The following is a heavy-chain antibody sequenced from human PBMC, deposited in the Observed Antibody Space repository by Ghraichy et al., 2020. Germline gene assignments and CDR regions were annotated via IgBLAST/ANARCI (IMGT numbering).Heavy chain of an antibody. V-gene: IGHV1-2*06. CDR2: ISPNSGGT. J-gene: IGHJ4*02. CDR3: AREYCSSISCLSDY. Sequence: ASVKVSCKASGYTFTGYYLHWVRQAPGQGLEWMGRISPNSGGTNYAQKFQGRVTMTRDTSINTAYMELSRLRSDDTAVYYCAREYCSSISCLSDYWGQGTLVTVSA. D-gene: IGHD2-2*01. CDR1: GYTFTGYY.